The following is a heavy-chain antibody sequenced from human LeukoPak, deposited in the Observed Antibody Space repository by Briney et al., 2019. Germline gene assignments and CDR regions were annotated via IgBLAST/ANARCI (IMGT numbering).Heavy chain of an antibody. V-gene: IGHV3-30*02. D-gene: IGHD4-17*01. J-gene: IGHJ1*01. CDR3: VKDPYSGDFAEYFHH. Sequence: GGSLRLSFAASGFIFRSYGMHWVRQAPGSGLEWVAFIRYDGENKDYVDSVKGRFTISRDNSKNTLFLQMDTLRVDDTAIYYCVKDPYSGDFAEYFHHWGQGTRVIVSS. CDR2: IRYDGENK. CDR1: GFIFRSYG.